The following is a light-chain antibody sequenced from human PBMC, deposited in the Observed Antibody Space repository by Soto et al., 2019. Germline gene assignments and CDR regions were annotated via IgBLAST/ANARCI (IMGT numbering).Light chain of an antibody. Sequence: DIVMTQSPDSLAVSLGERATINCKSSQSVLYSSNNKNYLAWYQQKPGQPPKLLIYWASTRGSGVTDRFSGSGSGTDFTLTIISLQDEDVAVYYCQQYYSTPQTFGQGTKVEIK. CDR1: QSVLYSSNNKNY. CDR3: QQYYSTPQT. J-gene: IGKJ1*01. CDR2: WAS. V-gene: IGKV4-1*01.